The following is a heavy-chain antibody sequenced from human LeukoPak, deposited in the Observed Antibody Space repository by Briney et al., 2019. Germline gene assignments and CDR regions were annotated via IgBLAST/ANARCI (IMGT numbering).Heavy chain of an antibody. V-gene: IGHV4-34*01. CDR3: ARDFVITYYYDSSGYFRTPYFDY. CDR2: INHSGST. J-gene: IGHJ4*02. CDR1: GGSFSGYY. Sequence: PSETLSLTCAVYGGSFSGYYWSWIRQPPGKGLEWIGEINHSGSTNYNPSLKSRVTMSVDTSKNHFSLRLSSVTAADTAVYYCARDFVITYYYDSSGYFRTPYFDYWGQGTLVTASS. D-gene: IGHD3-22*01.